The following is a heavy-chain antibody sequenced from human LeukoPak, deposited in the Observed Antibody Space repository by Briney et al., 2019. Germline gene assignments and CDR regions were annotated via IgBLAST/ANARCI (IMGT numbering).Heavy chain of an antibody. Sequence: PGGSLRLSCAASGFIFSDFDMSWVRQAPGKGLEWVSAISHSGRSTYYADSVKGRFTISRDNSKNTLYLEMNSPRADDTAVYYCAKAVAVALDYWGQGTLVTVSS. J-gene: IGHJ4*02. CDR1: GFIFSDFD. D-gene: IGHD6-19*01. CDR2: ISHSGRST. CDR3: AKAVAVALDY. V-gene: IGHV3-23*01.